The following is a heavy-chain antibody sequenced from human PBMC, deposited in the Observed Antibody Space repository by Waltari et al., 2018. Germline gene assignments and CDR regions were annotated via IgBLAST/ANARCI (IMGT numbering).Heavy chain of an antibody. CDR2: RWYHGNKK. D-gene: IGHD2-2*01. CDR3: AKDGVVVPSATTNWFDP. V-gene: IGHV3-30*18. CDR1: GFTFSSYG. J-gene: IGHJ5*02. Sequence: QVQLVESGGGVVQPGRSLRLSCAASGFTFSSYGMHWVRQAPGNGLEWVAGRWYHGNKKYYADSVKGRFTISRDNSKNTLYLQMNSLRPEDTAMYYCAKDGVVVPSATTNWFDPWGQGTRVTVSS.